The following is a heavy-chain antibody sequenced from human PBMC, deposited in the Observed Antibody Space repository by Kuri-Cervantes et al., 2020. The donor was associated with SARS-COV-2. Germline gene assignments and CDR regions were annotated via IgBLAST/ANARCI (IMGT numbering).Heavy chain of an antibody. CDR3: ARDEGKGGHCLGH. CDR1: GYTFTGYL. CDR2: IDPSSGGT. Sequence: ASVKVSCKASGYTFTGYLIHWVRQAPGQGLEWMGWIDPSSGGTNSAQNFQGRVTMTRDTSISTAYMELRRLRSDDTAVYCCARDEGKGGHCLGHWGQGTLVTVSS. D-gene: IGHD2-21*01. V-gene: IGHV1-2*02. J-gene: IGHJ4*02.